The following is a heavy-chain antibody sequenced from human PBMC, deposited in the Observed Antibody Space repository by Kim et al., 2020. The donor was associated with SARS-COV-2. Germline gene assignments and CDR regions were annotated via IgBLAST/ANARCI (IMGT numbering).Heavy chain of an antibody. J-gene: IGHJ6*02. CDR3: AKQAVAGTNYYYYYGMDV. V-gene: IGHV3-33*06. CDR2: IWYDGSNK. Sequence: GGSLRLSCAASGFTFSSYGMHWVRQAPGKGLEWVAVIWYDGSNKYYADSVKGRFTISRDNSKNTLYLQMNSLRAEDTAVYYCAKQAVAGTNYYYYYGMDVWGQGTTVTVSS. CDR1: GFTFSSYG. D-gene: IGHD6-19*01.